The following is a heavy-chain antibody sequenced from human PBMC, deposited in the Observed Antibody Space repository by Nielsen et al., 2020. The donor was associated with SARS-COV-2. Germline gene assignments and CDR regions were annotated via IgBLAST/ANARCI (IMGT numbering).Heavy chain of an antibody. CDR3: AGHPYYYYGMDV. CDR1: GFTFTSYV. Sequence: GESLKISCAASGFTFTSYVMHWVRQAPGKGLEWVAVISYDGRNKYYADSVKGRFTVSRDNSKNTLYLQMNSLRAEDTAVYYCAGHPYYYYGMDVWGQGTTVTVSS. CDR2: ISYDGRNK. J-gene: IGHJ6*02. V-gene: IGHV3-30*03.